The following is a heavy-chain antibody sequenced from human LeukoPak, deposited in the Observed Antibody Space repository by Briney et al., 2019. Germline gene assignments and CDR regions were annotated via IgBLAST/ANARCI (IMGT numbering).Heavy chain of an antibody. V-gene: IGHV4-59*01. CDR2: IYYSGHI. CDR3: ARRSMVRGVIFDY. Sequence: SETLSLTCTVSGDPINSYYWICLRHPPGKGLEWLGYIYYSGHIKHNPSLKSRVTISVDTSKNQFSLTLCSVTAADTAVDYCARRSMVRGVIFDYWGQGTLVTVSS. CDR1: GDPINSYY. J-gene: IGHJ4*02. D-gene: IGHD3-10*01.